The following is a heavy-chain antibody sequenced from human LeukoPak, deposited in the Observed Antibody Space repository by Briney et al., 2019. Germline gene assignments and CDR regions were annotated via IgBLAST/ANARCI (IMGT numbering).Heavy chain of an antibody. CDR1: GFTFSTYA. Sequence: GGSLRLSCAASGFTFSTYAMHWVRQAPGKGLEGVAVIWYDGSNKNYVDSVKGRFTISRDNAKNSLYLQMNSLRAEDTAVYYCTSYRAEYFQHWGQGTLVTVSS. J-gene: IGHJ1*01. CDR3: TSYRAEYFQH. D-gene: IGHD1-26*01. CDR2: IWYDGSNK. V-gene: IGHV3-33*03.